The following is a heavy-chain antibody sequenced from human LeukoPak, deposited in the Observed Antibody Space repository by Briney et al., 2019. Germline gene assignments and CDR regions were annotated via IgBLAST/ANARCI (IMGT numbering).Heavy chain of an antibody. CDR2: IYYSGST. Sequence: NSSQTQSLTCTLSGGSISSGGYDWSWIRQHPGKGREWIGYIYYSGSTYYNPSLKRPVTISVDTSNNQFPLKLSSVTAVDTAVYYCAKDSLLWFGGAVWGKGTTVTVSS. V-gene: IGHV4-31*01. J-gene: IGHJ6*04. CDR1: GGSISSGGYD. CDR3: AKDSLLWFGGAV. D-gene: IGHD3-10*01.